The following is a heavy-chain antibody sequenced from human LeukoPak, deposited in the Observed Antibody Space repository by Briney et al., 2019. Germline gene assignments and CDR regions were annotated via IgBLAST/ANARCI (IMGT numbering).Heavy chain of an antibody. V-gene: IGHV3-30*04. CDR1: GFTFSSYA. J-gene: IGHJ6*02. Sequence: GRSLRLSCAASGFTFSSYAVHWVRQAPGKGLEWVAVISYDGSNKYYADSVKGRFTISRDNSKNTLYLQMNSLRAEDTAVYYCARGSARSGPYRTYYYYYYGMDVWGQGTAVTVSS. D-gene: IGHD1-1*01. CDR2: ISYDGSNK. CDR3: ARGSARSGPYRTYYYYYYGMDV.